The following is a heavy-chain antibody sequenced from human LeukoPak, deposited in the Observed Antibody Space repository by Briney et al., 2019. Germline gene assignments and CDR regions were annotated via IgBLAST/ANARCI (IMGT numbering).Heavy chain of an antibody. Sequence: SETLSLTCTVSGASISSDYWTWIRQPPGMGLEWIGYIYYSGSTNYNPSLKSRVTMSVDTSRNQFSLELPSVTAADSAVYYCARYLRQPGTFYLDHWGQGTLVTASS. V-gene: IGHV4-59*01. D-gene: IGHD3-16*01. CDR3: ARYLRQPGTFYLDH. CDR1: GASISSDY. CDR2: IYYSGST. J-gene: IGHJ4*02.